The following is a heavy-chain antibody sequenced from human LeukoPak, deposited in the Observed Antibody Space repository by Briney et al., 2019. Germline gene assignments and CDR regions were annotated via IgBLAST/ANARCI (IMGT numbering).Heavy chain of an antibody. Sequence: PGGSLRLSWAASGFTLSDQYMDWVRQAPGKGLEWIGRSRNKANSHTTEYVESGKGRFTIAREDSANLMSLQMNSLKIEDTDVSFCARDGGKRGYTAFDIWGQGTTVTVSS. CDR2: SRNKANSHTT. V-gene: IGHV3-72*01. D-gene: IGHD3-22*01. CDR3: ARDGGKRGYTAFDI. CDR1: GFTLSDQY. J-gene: IGHJ3*02.